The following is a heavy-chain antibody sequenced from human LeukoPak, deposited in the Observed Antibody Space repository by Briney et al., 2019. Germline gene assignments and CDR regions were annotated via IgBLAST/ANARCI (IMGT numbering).Heavy chain of an antibody. J-gene: IGHJ4*02. D-gene: IGHD3-3*01. CDR2: IIPIFGTA. Sequence: SVKVSCKASGGTFSSYAISWVRQAPGQGLEWMGGIIPIFGTANYAQKFQGRLTMTRNTSISTAYLELSSLSSEDTAVYYCARAPSWSGFYVGYYFDYWGQGTLVTVSS. CDR1: GGTFSSYA. CDR3: ARAPSWSGFYVGYYFDY. V-gene: IGHV1-69*05.